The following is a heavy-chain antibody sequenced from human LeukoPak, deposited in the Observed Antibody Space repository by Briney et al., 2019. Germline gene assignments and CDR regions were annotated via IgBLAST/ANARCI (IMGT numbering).Heavy chain of an antibody. CDR2: INPNSGGT. Sequence: ASVKVSCKASGYTFTGYYMHWVRQAPGQGLEWMGWINPNSGGTNYAQKFQGRVTMTRDTSISTAYMELSRLRSDDTAVYYCARDQWGYGGNSDAFDIWGQGTMVTVSS. V-gene: IGHV1-2*02. CDR3: ARDQWGYGGNSDAFDI. CDR1: GYTFTGYY. D-gene: IGHD4-23*01. J-gene: IGHJ3*02.